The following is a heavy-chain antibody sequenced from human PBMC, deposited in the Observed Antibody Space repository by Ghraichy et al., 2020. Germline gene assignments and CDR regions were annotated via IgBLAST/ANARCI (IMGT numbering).Heavy chain of an antibody. Sequence: LSLTCAASGFTFSSYGMHWVRQAPGKGLEWVAVISYDGSNKYYADSVKGRFTISRDNSKNTLYLQMNSLRAEDTAVYYCAKDSYDSSGYPDAFDIWGQGTMVTVSS. D-gene: IGHD3-22*01. CDR3: AKDSYDSSGYPDAFDI. V-gene: IGHV3-30*18. J-gene: IGHJ3*02. CDR2: ISYDGSNK. CDR1: GFTFSSYG.